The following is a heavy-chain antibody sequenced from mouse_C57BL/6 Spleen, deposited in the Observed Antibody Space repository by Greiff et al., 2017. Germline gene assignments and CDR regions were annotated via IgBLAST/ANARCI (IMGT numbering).Heavy chain of an antibody. V-gene: IGHV1-69*01. Sequence: QVQLQQPGAELVMPGASVKLSCKASGYTFTSYWMHWVKQRPGQGLEWIGEIDPSDSYTNYNQKFKGKSTLTVDKSSSTAYMQLSRLTSEDSAVYYCARNPSNWDFDYWGQGTTLTVSS. CDR3: ARNPSNWDFDY. D-gene: IGHD4-1*01. CDR2: IDPSDSYT. J-gene: IGHJ2*01. CDR1: GYTFTSYW.